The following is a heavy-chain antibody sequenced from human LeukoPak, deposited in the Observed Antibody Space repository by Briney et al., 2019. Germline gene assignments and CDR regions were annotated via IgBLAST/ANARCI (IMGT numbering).Heavy chain of an antibody. CDR3: ARDRIGTTCYDY. V-gene: IGHV4-59*01. D-gene: IGHD2-2*01. CDR1: GASMSSYY. CDR2: IYYSGST. J-gene: IGHJ4*02. Sequence: SETLSLTCTVSGASMSSYYWTWIRQPPGKGLEWIGYIYYSGSTNYNPSLQSRVTISVDTSRNQFSLKLSSVTAADTAVYYCARDRIGTTCYDYWGQGTLVTVSS.